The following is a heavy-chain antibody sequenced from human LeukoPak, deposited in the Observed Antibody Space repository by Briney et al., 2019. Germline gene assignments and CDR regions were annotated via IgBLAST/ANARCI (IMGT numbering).Heavy chain of an antibody. D-gene: IGHD6-19*01. Sequence: ASVKVSCKASGYTFTGYYMHWVRQAPGQGLEWMGWINPNSGGTNYAQRFQGWVTMTRDTSISTAYMELSRLRSDDTAVYYCARGGYSSGYNYYYYGMDVWGQGTTVTVSS. J-gene: IGHJ6*02. CDR2: INPNSGGT. CDR3: ARGGYSSGYNYYYYGMDV. CDR1: GYTFTGYY. V-gene: IGHV1-2*04.